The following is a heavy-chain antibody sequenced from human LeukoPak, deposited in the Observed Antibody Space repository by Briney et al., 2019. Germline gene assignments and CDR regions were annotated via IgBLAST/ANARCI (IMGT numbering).Heavy chain of an antibody. V-gene: IGHV4-34*01. D-gene: IGHD3-10*01. CDR2: INHSGST. CDR1: GGSFSGYY. J-gene: IGHJ4*02. CDR3: ARGYYGSGSRSYELDY. Sequence: SETLSLTCAVYGGSFSGYYWSWLRPPPGKGLEWIGEINHSGSTNYNPSLKSRITISVDTSKNQFSLKLSSVTAADTAVYYCARGYYGSGSRSYELDYWGQGTLVTVSS.